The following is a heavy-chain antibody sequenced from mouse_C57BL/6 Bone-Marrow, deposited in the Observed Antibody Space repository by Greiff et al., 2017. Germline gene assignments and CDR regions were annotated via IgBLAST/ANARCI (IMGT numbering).Heavy chain of an antibody. Sequence: DVKLVESGEGLVKPGGSLKLSCAASGFTFSSYAMSWVRQTPEQRLEWVAYISSGGDYIYYADNVKGRFTISRDNARNTLYLQMSSLKSEDTAMDYGTRDNYYGIRPYYFDYWGQGTTLTVSS. CDR3: TRDNYYGIRPYYFDY. J-gene: IGHJ2*01. D-gene: IGHD1-1*01. CDR1: GFTFSSYA. V-gene: IGHV5-9-1*02. CDR2: ISSGGDYI.